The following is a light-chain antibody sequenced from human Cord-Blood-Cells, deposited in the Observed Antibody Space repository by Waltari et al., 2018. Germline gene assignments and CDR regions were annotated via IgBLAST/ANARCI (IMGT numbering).Light chain of an antibody. J-gene: IGLJ3*02. CDR2: YDS. CDR3: QVWDSSSDHWV. Sequence: SYVLTQPPSVPVAPGKTARITCGGNNIGSKSVHWYQQKPGQAPVLVIYYDSDRPPGIPERFSGSNSGNTATLTISRVEAGDEADYYCQVWDSSSDHWVFGGGTKLTVL. CDR1: NIGSKS. V-gene: IGLV3-21*04.